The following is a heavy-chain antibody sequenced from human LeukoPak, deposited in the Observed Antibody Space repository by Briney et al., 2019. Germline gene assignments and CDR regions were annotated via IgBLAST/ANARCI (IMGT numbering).Heavy chain of an antibody. J-gene: IGHJ6*03. D-gene: IGHD3-10*01. Sequence: ASVKVSCKASGYTFSGYYLHWVRQAPGQGLEWMGWINPNSGGTNSAQKFQGRVTMTRDTSIITAYMELSRLRSDDTAVYYCARTPYGSGSYGYCYYYMDVWGKGTTVTVSS. CDR2: INPNSGGT. CDR3: ARTPYGSGSYGYCYYYMDV. V-gene: IGHV1-2*02. CDR1: GYTFSGYY.